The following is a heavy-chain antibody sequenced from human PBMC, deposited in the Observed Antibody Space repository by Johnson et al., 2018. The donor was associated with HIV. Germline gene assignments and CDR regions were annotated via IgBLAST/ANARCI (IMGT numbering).Heavy chain of an antibody. J-gene: IGHJ3*02. CDR2: IYSGGRT. CDR3: TNQALNWGGGAFDI. CDR1: GFTFSSYG. V-gene: IGHV3-NL1*01. Sequence: VQLVESGGGVVQPGRSLRLSCAASGFTFSSYGMHWVRQGAGKGLEWVSVIYSGGRTYYADSVKGGFTISRDNSKNTLYLQMNSLKTEDTAVYYCTNQALNWGGGAFDIWGQGTMVTVSS. D-gene: IGHD3-16*01.